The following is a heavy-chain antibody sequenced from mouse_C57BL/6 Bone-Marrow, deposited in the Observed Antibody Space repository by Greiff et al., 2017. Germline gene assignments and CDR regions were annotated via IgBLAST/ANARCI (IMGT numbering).Heavy chain of an antibody. CDR3: ARGTTVVATDY. V-gene: IGHV1-55*01. CDR1: GYTFTSYW. CDR2: IYPGSGST. J-gene: IGHJ2*01. Sequence: VQLQQPGAELVKPGASVKMSCKASGYTFTSYWITWVKQRPGQGLEWIGDIYPGSGSTNYNEKFKSKATLTVDTSSSTAYMQRSRLTSEDSAVYYCARGTTVVATDYWGKGTTLTVSS. D-gene: IGHD1-1*01.